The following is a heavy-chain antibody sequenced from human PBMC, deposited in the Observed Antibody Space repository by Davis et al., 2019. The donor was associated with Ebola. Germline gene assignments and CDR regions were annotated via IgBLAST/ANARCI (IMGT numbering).Heavy chain of an antibody. J-gene: IGHJ5*02. D-gene: IGHD1-26*01. CDR3: ARERSGTSNWFDP. V-gene: IGHV1-2*04. Sequence: ASVKVSCKASGYTFTGYYMHWVRQAPGQGLEWMGWINPNSGGTNYAQKFQGWVTMTRDTSISTAYMELSRLRSDDTAVYCCARERSGTSNWFDPWGQGTLVTVSS. CDR1: GYTFTGYY. CDR2: INPNSGGT.